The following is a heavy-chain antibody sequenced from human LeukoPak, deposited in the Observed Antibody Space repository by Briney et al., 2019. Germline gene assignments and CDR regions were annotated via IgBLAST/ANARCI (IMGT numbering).Heavy chain of an antibody. Sequence: ASVTVSCKASGYTFTSYGISWVRQAPGQGLEWMGWISAYNGNTNYAQKLQGRVTMTTDTSTSTAYMELRSLRSDDTAVYYCARVWGEFSSSWPDYWGQGTLVTVSS. D-gene: IGHD6-13*01. CDR2: ISAYNGNT. CDR3: ARVWGEFSSSWPDY. CDR1: GYTFTSYG. V-gene: IGHV1-18*01. J-gene: IGHJ4*02.